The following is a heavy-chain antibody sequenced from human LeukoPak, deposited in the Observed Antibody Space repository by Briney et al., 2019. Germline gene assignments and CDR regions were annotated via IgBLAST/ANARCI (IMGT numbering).Heavy chain of an antibody. CDR1: GWTFTGYY. J-gene: IGHJ4*02. D-gene: IGHD6-13*01. CDR3: ARAFTRSSSSWGFNY. V-gene: IGHV4-34*01. CDR2: INHCGST. Sequence: PSESLTLTCEASGWTFTGYYWSWIRQPPGQGLEWIGEINHCGSTNYNPSRKGRVTISVDTSRNQFSLKLSSVTAADTAVYYCARAFTRSSSSWGFNYWGQGTLVTVSS.